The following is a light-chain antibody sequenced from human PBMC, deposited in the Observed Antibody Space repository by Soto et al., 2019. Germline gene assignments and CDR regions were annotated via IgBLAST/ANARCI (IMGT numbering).Light chain of an antibody. CDR1: QSVSSSY. Sequence: EIVLTQSPATLSLSPGERATLSCRASQSVSSSYLAWYQQKPGQAPRLLIYGASNRATGIPDRFSGSGSGTDFTLTISRLEPEDFAVYYCQQYGSSPKLTFGGGTKVDIK. CDR2: GAS. J-gene: IGKJ4*01. CDR3: QQYGSSPKLT. V-gene: IGKV3-20*01.